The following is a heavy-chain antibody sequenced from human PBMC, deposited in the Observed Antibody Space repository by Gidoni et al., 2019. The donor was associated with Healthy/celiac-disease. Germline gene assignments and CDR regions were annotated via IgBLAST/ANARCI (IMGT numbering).Heavy chain of an antibody. CDR3: ARESPPYSNYQHYYYGMDV. CDR1: GFTFSSYS. CDR2: ISSSSSTT. Sequence: EVQLVESGGGLVQPGGFLRLSCAASGFTFSSYSMNWVRQAPGKGLEWVSYISSSSSTTYYADSVKGRFTISRDNAKNSLYLQMNSLRAEDTAVYYCARESPPYSNYQHYYYGMDVWGQGTTVTVSS. V-gene: IGHV3-48*04. D-gene: IGHD4-4*01. J-gene: IGHJ6*02.